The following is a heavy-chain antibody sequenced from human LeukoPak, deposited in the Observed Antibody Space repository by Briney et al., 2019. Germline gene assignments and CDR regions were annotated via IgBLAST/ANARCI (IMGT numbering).Heavy chain of an antibody. CDR3: ARDLAYSRLDY. CDR2: INADEDRA. V-gene: IGHV3-74*01. D-gene: IGHD5-18*01. CDR1: GFTFSDYW. J-gene: IGHJ4*02. Sequence: GGSLRLSCAASGFTFSDYWMHWVRQAPGKGLVWVSHINADEDRAAYADSVKGRFTISRDNAKNSVYLQMNSLRAEDTAVYYCARDLAYSRLDYWGQGMLVTVSS.